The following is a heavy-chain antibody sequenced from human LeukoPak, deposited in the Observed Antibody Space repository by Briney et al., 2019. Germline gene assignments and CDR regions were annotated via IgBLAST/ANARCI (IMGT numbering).Heavy chain of an antibody. CDR1: GGSISSYY. Sequence: SETLSLTCTVSGGSISSYYWSWIRQPPGKGLEWIGYVYYSGSTNYNPSLKSRVTISVDTSKNQFSLKLSSVTAADTAVYYCARDGSGSYYKPSNDAFDIWAQGTMVTVSS. V-gene: IGHV4-59*01. J-gene: IGHJ3*02. CDR3: ARDGSGSYYKPSNDAFDI. CDR2: VYYSGST. D-gene: IGHD3-10*01.